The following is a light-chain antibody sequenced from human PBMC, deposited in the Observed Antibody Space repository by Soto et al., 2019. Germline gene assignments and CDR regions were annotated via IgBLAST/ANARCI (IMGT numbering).Light chain of an antibody. J-gene: IGKJ2*01. Sequence: ELVLTQSPGTLSLSPGERASLSCRASQSVTSNYLAWYQQKPGQAPRLLIYAASTRATVIPDRFSGSGSGTDFTLTISGLEPEDFAVYFCQQYGSSLMYTFGQGTKLEIK. V-gene: IGKV3-20*01. CDR3: QQYGSSLMYT. CDR1: QSVTSNY. CDR2: AAS.